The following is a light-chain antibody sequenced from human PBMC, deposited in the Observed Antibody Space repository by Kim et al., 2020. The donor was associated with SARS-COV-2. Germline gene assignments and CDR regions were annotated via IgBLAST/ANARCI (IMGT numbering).Light chain of an antibody. CDR3: AAWDDSLSGL. J-gene: IGLJ3*02. CDR1: SSNMGSNY. Sequence: ELTQPPSASGTPGQRVIISCSGSSSNMGSNYVYWYKQLPGTAPKLLIYKNNQRPSGVPDRFSGSKSGTSASLAISGLRSEDEADYYCAAWDDSLSGLFGGGTKLTVL. V-gene: IGLV1-47*01. CDR2: KNN.